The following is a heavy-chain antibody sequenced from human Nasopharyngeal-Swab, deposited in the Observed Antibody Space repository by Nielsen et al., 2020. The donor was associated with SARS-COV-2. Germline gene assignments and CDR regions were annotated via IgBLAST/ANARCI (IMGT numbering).Heavy chain of an antibody. Sequence: GESLKISCAASGFTFSNYCMHWVRQAPGKGLEWVAVIWYDGSNKYYADSVKGRFTISRDNSKNTLYLQMNSLRAEDTAVYYCARGSVAVAGSDWYFDLWGRGTLVTVSS. CDR3: ARGSVAVAGSDWYFDL. CDR2: IWYDGSNK. J-gene: IGHJ2*01. D-gene: IGHD6-19*01. CDR1: GFTFSNYC. V-gene: IGHV3-33*08.